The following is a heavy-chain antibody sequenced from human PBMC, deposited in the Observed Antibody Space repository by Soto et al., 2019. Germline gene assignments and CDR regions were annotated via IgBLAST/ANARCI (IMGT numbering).Heavy chain of an antibody. CDR1: GFTFSSYG. Sequence: QVQLVESGGGVVQPGRSLRLSCVVSGFTFSSYGMHWVRQAPGKGLEWVAVISYDGSNQHYGDCVKGRRTISRDNSQNTLNLQMNSGRVEDTAVSYYANEEVETYYYLYGLDVWGQGTTVTVSS. V-gene: IGHV3-30*18. CDR3: ANEEVETYYYLYGLDV. CDR2: ISYDGSNQ. D-gene: IGHD1-1*01. J-gene: IGHJ6*02.